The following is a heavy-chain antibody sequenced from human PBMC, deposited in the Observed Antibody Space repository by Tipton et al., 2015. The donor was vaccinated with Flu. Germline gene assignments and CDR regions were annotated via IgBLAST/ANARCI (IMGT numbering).Heavy chain of an antibody. Sequence: QLVQSGGEVKKPGASVKVSCKASGYTFRNYGISWVRQAPGQGLEWMGWISTYNGNTNYAQKLQGRVTMTTDTSTSTAYMELRSLRSDDTAVYYCARVPVAASYGMDVWGQGTTVTVSS. V-gene: IGHV1-18*01. CDR1: GYTFRNYG. CDR2: ISTYNGNT. J-gene: IGHJ6*02. D-gene: IGHD5-12*01. CDR3: ARVPVAASYGMDV.